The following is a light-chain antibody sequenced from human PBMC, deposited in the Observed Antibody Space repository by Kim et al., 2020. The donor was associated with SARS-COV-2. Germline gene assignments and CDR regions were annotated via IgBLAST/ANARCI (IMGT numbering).Light chain of an antibody. CDR2: GNS. CDR3: QSYDSSLSARV. J-gene: IGLJ3*02. V-gene: IGLV1-40*01. CDR1: SANIAAGYD. Sequence: RVNISCTGSSANIAAGYDVRWYQQLPGTAPKLLIYGNSNRPSGVPDRFSGSKSGTSASLAITGLQAEDEADYYCQSYDSSLSARVFGGGTKLTVL.